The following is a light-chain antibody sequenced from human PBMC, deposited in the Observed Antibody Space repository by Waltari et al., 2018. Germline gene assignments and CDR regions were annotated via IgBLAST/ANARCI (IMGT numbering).Light chain of an antibody. CDR3: QQYYSYPRT. CDR1: QGICGY. V-gene: IGKV1-8*01. CDR2: AAS. J-gene: IGKJ1*01. Sequence: AIRMTQSPSSFSASTGDRVTITCGASQGICGYLAWYQQKPGKAPKLLIYAASTLQSGVPSRFSGSGSGTDFTLTISCLQSEDFATYYCQQYYSYPRTFGQGTKVEIK.